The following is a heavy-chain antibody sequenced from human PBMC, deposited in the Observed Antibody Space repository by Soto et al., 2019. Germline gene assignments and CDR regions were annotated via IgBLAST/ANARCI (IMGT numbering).Heavy chain of an antibody. J-gene: IGHJ6*02. CDR3: ARGGALLYGGTPTTYTSAGA. D-gene: IGHD4-17*01. CDR2: IYYSGDT. CDR1: GDSIISGDYY. V-gene: IGHV4-30-4*01. Sequence: PSETLSLTCTVSGDSIISGDYYWSWIRQTPGKGLEWIGYIYYSGDTNYNPSLKSRVIISVDTSKNQFSLKLSSVTAADTAVYYCARGGALLYGGTPTTYTSAGARGQGTTVPVSS.